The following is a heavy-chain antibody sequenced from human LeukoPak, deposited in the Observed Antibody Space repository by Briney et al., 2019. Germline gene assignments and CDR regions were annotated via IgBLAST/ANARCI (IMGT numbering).Heavy chain of an antibody. CDR2: ISWNSGSI. Sequence: GRSLRLSRAASGFTFDDYAMHWVRQAPGKGLEWVSGISWNSGSIGYADSVKGRFTISRDNAKNSLYLQMNSLRAEDTALYYCAKDTRGYSYAAFDYWGQGTLVTVSS. CDR3: AKDTRGYSYAAFDY. V-gene: IGHV3-9*01. CDR1: GFTFDDYA. D-gene: IGHD5-18*01. J-gene: IGHJ4*02.